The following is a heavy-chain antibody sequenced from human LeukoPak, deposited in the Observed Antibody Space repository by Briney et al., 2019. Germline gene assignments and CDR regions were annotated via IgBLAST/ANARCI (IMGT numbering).Heavy chain of an antibody. CDR2: ISTSGSTK. D-gene: IGHD4-17*01. J-gene: IGHJ4*02. CDR3: ARDPSYGDYPLSDY. CDR1: GFIFSDYS. Sequence: GGSLRLSCAASGFIFSDYSMNWVRQAPGKGLEWVSYISTSGSTKYYADSMKGRFTISRDNAKNSLYLQLNSLRADGTAVYYCARDPSYGDYPLSDYWGQGTLVTVSS. V-gene: IGHV3-48*01.